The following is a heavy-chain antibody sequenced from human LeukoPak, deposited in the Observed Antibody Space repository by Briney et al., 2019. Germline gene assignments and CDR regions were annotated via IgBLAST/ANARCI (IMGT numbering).Heavy chain of an antibody. J-gene: IGHJ4*02. CDR1: GFTLNNYG. Sequence: GGSLRLSCAASGFTLNNYGINWVRQAPGKGPEWVSIISRSSSYIFYADSVKGRFTTSRDNAKNSLYLQMNSLTAEDTAVYYCAKTNGYYDYWGQGTLVAVSS. CDR3: AKTNGYYDY. V-gene: IGHV3-21*04. CDR2: ISRSSSYI. D-gene: IGHD3-22*01.